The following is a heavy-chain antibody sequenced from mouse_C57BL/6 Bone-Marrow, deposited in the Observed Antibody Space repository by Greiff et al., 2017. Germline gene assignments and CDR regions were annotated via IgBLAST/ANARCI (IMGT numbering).Heavy chain of an antibody. V-gene: IGHV5-4*01. CDR3: ARDRTGTDY. D-gene: IGHD4-1*01. Sequence: EVKWVESGGGLVKPGGSLKLSCAASGFTFSSYAMSWVRQTPEKRLEWVATISDGGSYTYYPDNVKGRFTISRDNAKNNLYLQMSHLKSEDTAMYYCARDRTGTDYWGQGTTLTVSS. CDR2: ISDGGSYT. J-gene: IGHJ2*01. CDR1: GFTFSSYA.